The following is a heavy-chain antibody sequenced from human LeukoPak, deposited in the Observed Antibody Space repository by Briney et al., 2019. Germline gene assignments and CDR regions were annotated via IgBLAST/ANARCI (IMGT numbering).Heavy chain of an antibody. CDR2: ISGSGGST. V-gene: IGHV3-23*01. CDR1: GFTFSSYA. D-gene: IGHD6-19*01. CDR3: AKDRGSGWYSPIDY. J-gene: IGHJ4*02. Sequence: GGSLRLSCVASGFTFSSYAMSWVRQAPGKGLEWVSAISGSGGSTYYADSVKGRFTISRDNSQNTLYLQMNSLRAEDTAVYYCAKDRGSGWYSPIDYWGQGTLVTVSS.